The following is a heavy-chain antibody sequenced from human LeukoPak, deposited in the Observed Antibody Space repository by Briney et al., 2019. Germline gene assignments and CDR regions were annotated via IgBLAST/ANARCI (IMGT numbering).Heavy chain of an antibody. CDR3: AKGGVKDYVLIDLAYYMDV. D-gene: IGHD2-8*01. Sequence: GGSLRLSCAASGFTFSRRGMTWVRQAPGKGLEWVSAISGSGGSTYYAASVKGRFTISRDNSRNTLYLQMNGLRAEDTALYYCAKGGVKDYVLIDLAYYMDVWGKGTTVTVSS. CDR2: ISGSGGST. V-gene: IGHV3-23*01. J-gene: IGHJ6*03. CDR1: GFTFSRRG.